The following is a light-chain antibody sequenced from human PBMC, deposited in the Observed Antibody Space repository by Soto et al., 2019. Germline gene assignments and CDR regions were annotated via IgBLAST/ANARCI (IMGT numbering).Light chain of an antibody. Sequence: VMAQAPATLSVSPGEGATLSCRASQTINNNVAWYQLKDGQVPRLVIYGASTRATDIPARFSGSGSGTEFTLTISSLQSEDLAVYYCQQYSNWPLTFGQGTRLEIK. CDR3: QQYSNWPLT. J-gene: IGKJ5*01. V-gene: IGKV3-15*01. CDR1: QTINNN. CDR2: GAS.